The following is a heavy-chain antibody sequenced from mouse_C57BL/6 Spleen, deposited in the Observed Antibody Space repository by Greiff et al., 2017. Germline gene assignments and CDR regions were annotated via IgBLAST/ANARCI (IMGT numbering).Heavy chain of an antibody. CDR1: GFNIKDDY. CDR3: THYYGPSWWYFDV. D-gene: IGHD1-2*01. CDR2: IDPENGDT. J-gene: IGHJ1*03. V-gene: IGHV14-4*01. Sequence: EVMLVESGAELVRPGASVKLSCTASGFNIKDDYMHWVKQRPEQGLEWIGWIDPENGDTEYASKFQGKATITADTSSNTAYLQLSSLTSEDTAVYYCTHYYGPSWWYFDVWGTGTTVTVSS.